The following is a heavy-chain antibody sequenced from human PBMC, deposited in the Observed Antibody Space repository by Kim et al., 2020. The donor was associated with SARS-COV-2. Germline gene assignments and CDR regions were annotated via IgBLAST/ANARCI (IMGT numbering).Heavy chain of an antibody. CDR2: IDPSDSYT. CDR3: ARHQTDYDILTGYSPADY. J-gene: IGHJ4*02. Sequence: GESLKISCKGSGYSFTSYWISWVRQMPGNGLEWMGRIDPSDSYTNYSPSFQGHVTISADKSISTAYLQWSSLKASDTAMYYCARHQTDYDILTGYSPADYWGQGTLVTVSS. D-gene: IGHD3-9*01. V-gene: IGHV5-10-1*01. CDR1: GYSFTSYW.